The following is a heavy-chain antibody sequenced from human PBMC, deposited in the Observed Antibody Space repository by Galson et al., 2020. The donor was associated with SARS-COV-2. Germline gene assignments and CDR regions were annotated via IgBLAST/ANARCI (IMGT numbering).Heavy chain of an antibody. V-gene: IGHV4-30-2*01. CDR3: ARAGYDILTGSLDWFDP. CDR1: GGSISSGGYS. CDR2: IYHSGST. J-gene: IGHJ5*02. D-gene: IGHD3-9*01. Sequence: ASETLSLTCALSGGSISSGGYSWSWIRQPPGKGLEWMGYIYHSGSTYYNPSLKSRVTISVDRSKNQFSLKLSSVTAADTAVYYCARAGYDILTGSLDWFDPWGQGTLVTVSS.